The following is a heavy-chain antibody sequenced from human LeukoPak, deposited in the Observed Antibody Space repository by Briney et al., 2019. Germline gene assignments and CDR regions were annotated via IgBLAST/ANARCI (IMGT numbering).Heavy chain of an antibody. CDR3: ARDGGGYSGGWPYFDY. D-gene: IGHD6-19*01. Sequence: PGGSLRLSCAASGFTFSSYSMNWVRQAPGKGLEWVSYISSSSSTIYYADSVKGRFTISRDNAKNSLYLQMNSLRAEDTAVYYCARDGGGYSGGWPYFDYWGQGTLVTVSS. V-gene: IGHV3-48*01. J-gene: IGHJ4*02. CDR1: GFTFSSYS. CDR2: ISSSSSTI.